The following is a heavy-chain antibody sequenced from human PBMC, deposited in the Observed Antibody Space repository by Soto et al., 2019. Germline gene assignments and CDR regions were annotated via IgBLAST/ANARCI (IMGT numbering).Heavy chain of an antibody. Sequence: QVQLVESGGGVVQPGRSLRLSCAASGFTFSSYAMHWVRQAPGKGLEWVAVISYDGSNKYYADSVKGRFTISRDNSKNTLYLQMNSLRAEDTAVYYCARDPQWIAVDGVFDYWGQGTLVTVSS. CDR2: ISYDGSNK. V-gene: IGHV3-30-3*01. D-gene: IGHD6-19*01. CDR3: ARDPQWIAVDGVFDY. J-gene: IGHJ4*02. CDR1: GFTFSSYA.